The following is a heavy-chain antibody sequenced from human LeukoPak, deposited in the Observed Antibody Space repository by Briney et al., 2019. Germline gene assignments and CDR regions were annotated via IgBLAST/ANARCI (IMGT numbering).Heavy chain of an antibody. D-gene: IGHD3-10*01. V-gene: IGHV4-30-2*01. CDR2: IYHSGST. Sequence: PSETLSLTCTVSGGSISSGGYYWSWIRQPPGKGLEWIGYIYHSGSTYYNPSLKSRVTISVDTSKNQFSLKLSSVTAADTAVYYCARELEMVRGLGYCFDYWGQGTLVTVSS. CDR1: GGSISSGGYY. CDR3: ARELEMVRGLGYCFDY. J-gene: IGHJ4*02.